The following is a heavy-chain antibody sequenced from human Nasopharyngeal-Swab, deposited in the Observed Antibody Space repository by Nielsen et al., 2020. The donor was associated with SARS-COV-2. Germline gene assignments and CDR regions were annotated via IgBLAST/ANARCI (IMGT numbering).Heavy chain of an antibody. V-gene: IGHV1-69*01. CDR2: TIPVFGTP. D-gene: IGHD3-22*01. Sequence: WVRQAPGQGLEWMGGTIPVFGTPIYAQKFQGRVTITADESTSTAYMELSSLRSEDTAFYYCAGLNNYDSGGYYYIDYWGQGTLVTVSS. CDR3: AGLNNYDSGGYYYIDY. J-gene: IGHJ4*02.